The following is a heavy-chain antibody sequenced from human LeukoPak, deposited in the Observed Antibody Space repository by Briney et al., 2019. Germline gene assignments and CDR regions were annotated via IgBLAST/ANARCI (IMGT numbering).Heavy chain of an antibody. CDR2: IYNDGNT. CDR3: ARGRPSYYYYLDV. V-gene: IGHV3-53*01. J-gene: IGHJ6*03. Sequence: PGGSLRLSCAASGFTVSSYYMNWVRQAPGKGLEWVSVIYNDGNTYYADSVKGRFTISRDTSKNTLHLQIYTLRAEDTAVYFCARGRPSYYYYLDVWGKGTAVTVSS. CDR1: GFTVSSYY.